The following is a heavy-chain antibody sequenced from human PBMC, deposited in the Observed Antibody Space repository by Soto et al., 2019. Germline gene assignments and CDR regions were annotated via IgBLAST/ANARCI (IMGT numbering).Heavy chain of an antibody. V-gene: IGHV3-33*01. J-gene: IGHJ6*02. CDR1: GFTFSSYG. Sequence: GGSLRLSCAASGFTFSSYGMHWVRQAPGKGPEWVAVIWSDGSNKDYADSVKGRVTISRDNSKNTLFLQMNSVRAEDTAVYYCARDPDSSTYAMDVWGQGTTVTVSS. D-gene: IGHD6-13*01. CDR2: IWSDGSNK. CDR3: ARDPDSSTYAMDV.